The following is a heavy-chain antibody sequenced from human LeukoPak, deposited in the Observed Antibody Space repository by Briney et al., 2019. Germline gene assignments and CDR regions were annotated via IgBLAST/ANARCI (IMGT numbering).Heavy chain of an antibody. J-gene: IGHJ4*02. CDR2: ISSSSSTI. V-gene: IGHV3-48*01. D-gene: IGHD6-13*01. CDR1: GFTFSSYS. Sequence: PGGSLRLSYAASGFTFSSYSMNWVRQAPGKGLEWVSYISSSSSTIYYADSVRGRFTISGDNAKNSLYLQMNSLRAEDTAVYYCARGFPPAYIAAAGNFDYWGQGTLVTVSS. CDR3: ARGFPPAYIAAAGNFDY.